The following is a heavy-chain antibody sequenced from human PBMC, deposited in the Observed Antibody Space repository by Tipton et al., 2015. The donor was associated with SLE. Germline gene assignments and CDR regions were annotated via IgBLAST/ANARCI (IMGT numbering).Heavy chain of an antibody. CDR3: ARGSGRYSSSWYYFYYYMDV. CDR1: GGSISSGGYY. Sequence: LRLSCSVSGGSISSGGYYWSWIRQLPGKGLEWIGYIYYSGSTYYNTSLKSRVIISRDTSKNQFSLKVSSVTAADTAVYYCARGSGRYSSSWYYFYYYMDVWGKGTTVTVSS. V-gene: IGHV4-31*03. J-gene: IGHJ6*03. CDR2: IYYSGST. D-gene: IGHD6-13*01.